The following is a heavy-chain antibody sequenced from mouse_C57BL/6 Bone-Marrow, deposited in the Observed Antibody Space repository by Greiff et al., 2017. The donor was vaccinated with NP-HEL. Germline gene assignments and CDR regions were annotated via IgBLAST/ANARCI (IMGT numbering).Heavy chain of an antibody. Sequence: VKLQESGAGLVKPGASVKISCKASGYAFSSYWMNWVKQRPGRGLEWIGQIFPGDGDTNYNGKFKGKATLAADKSSSTAYMQLSSLTSEDSAVYFCARGIYYDYDYWGQGTTLTVSS. D-gene: IGHD2-4*01. CDR1: GYAFSSYW. V-gene: IGHV1-80*01. CDR3: ARGIYYDYDY. CDR2: IFPGDGDT. J-gene: IGHJ2*01.